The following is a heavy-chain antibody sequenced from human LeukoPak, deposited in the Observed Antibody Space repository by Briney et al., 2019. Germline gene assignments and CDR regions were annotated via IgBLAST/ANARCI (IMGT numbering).Heavy chain of an antibody. D-gene: IGHD3-10*01. V-gene: IGHV3-23*01. Sequence: SGGSLRLSCAASGFTFSSYGMHWVRQAPGKGLEWVSSISGSGGEIHYADSLKGRFTISRDNSKNTLYLQMNSLRAEDTAVYYCARKAGYYYGSGDYWGQGTLVTVSS. J-gene: IGHJ4*02. CDR1: GFTFSSYG. CDR2: ISGSGGEI. CDR3: ARKAGYYYGSGDY.